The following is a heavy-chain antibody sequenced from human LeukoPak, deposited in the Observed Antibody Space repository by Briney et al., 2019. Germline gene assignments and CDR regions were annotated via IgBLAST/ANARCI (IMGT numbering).Heavy chain of an antibody. V-gene: IGHV3-30*18. CDR2: ISYDGKNT. CDR3: AKNRIPTAITPDS. Sequence: GGSLRLSCAGSGFTFSSYGIHWLRQAPGKGLEWVAVISYDGKNTYYTDSVKGRFTISRDNSRDTAFLQMNSLRAEDTAVYHCAKNRIPTAITPDSWGQGTLVTVSS. CDR1: GFTFSSYG. D-gene: IGHD2-2*02. J-gene: IGHJ5*01.